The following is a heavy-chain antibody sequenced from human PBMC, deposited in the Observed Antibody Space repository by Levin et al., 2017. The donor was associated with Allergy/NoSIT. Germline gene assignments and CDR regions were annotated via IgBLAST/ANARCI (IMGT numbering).Heavy chain of an antibody. Sequence: GGSLRLSCAASGFTFSSYGMHWVRQAPGKGLEWVAVIWYDGSNKYYADSVKGRFTISRDNSKNTLYLQMNSLRAEDTAVYYCARDGFPRSYGFYYYYYDYMDGWGKGTTVTVSS. CDR3: ARDGFPRSYGFYYYYYDYMDG. CDR2: IWYDGSNK. V-gene: IGHV3-33*01. J-gene: IGHJ6*03. CDR1: GFTFSSYG. D-gene: IGHD5-18*01.